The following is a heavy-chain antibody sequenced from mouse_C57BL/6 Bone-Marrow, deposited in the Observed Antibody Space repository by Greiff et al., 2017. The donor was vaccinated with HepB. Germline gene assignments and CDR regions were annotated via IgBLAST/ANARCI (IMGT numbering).Heavy chain of an antibody. CDR3: AIPHYYGSSYGYFDV. J-gene: IGHJ1*03. CDR1: GFTFTDYY. Sequence: EVQLVESGGGLVQPGGSLSLSCAASGFTFTDYYMSWVRQPPGKALEWLGFIRNKANGYTTEYSASVKGRFTISRDNSQSILYLQMNALRSEDSATYYCAIPHYYGSSYGYFDVWGTGTTVTVSS. CDR2: IRNKANGYTT. V-gene: IGHV7-3*01. D-gene: IGHD1-1*01.